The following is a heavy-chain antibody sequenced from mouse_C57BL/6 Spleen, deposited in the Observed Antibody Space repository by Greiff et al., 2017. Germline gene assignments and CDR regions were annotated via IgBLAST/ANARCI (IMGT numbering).Heavy chain of an antibody. CDR2: IDPEDGET. D-gene: IGHD1-1*01. V-gene: IGHV14-2*01. Sequence: EVNLVESGAELVKPGASVKLSCTASGFNIKDYYMHWVKQRTEQGLEWIGRIDPEDGETKYAPKFQGKATITADTSSNTAYLQLSSLTSEDTAVYYCARSDYGSSPYYAMDYWGQGTSVTVSS. CDR3: ARSDYGSSPYYAMDY. J-gene: IGHJ4*01. CDR1: GFNIKDYY.